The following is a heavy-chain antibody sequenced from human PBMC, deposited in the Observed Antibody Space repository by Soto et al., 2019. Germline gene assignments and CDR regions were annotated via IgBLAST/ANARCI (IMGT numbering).Heavy chain of an antibody. V-gene: IGHV3-15*01. J-gene: IGHJ3*02. Sequence: EVQLVESGGGLVKPGGSLRLSCAASGFTFSNAWMSWVRQAPGKGLEWVGRIKSKTDGGTTDYAAPVKGRFTISRDDSKNTLYLQMNSLKTEDTAVYYCTSTVTAILIDAFDIWGQGTMVTVSS. CDR1: GFTFSNAW. CDR3: TSTVTAILIDAFDI. CDR2: IKSKTDGGTT. D-gene: IGHD2-21*02.